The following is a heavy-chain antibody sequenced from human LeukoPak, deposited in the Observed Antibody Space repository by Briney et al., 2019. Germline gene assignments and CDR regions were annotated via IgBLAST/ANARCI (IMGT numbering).Heavy chain of an antibody. CDR1: GFTFSSYC. CDR2: INHSGST. J-gene: IGHJ4*02. V-gene: IGHV4-34*08. CDR3: AGSYYDYVWGSYRYPFY. D-gene: IGHD3-16*02. Sequence: SGGSLRLSCAASGFTFSSYCMNWIRQPPGKGLEWIGEINHSGSTNYNPSLKSRVTISVDTSKNQFSLKLSSVTAADTAVYYCAGSYYDYVWGSYRYPFYWGQGTLVTVSS.